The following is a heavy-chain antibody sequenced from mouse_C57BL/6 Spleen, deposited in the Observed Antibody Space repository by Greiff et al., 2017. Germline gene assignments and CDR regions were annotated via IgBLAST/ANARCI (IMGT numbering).Heavy chain of an antibody. J-gene: IGHJ3*01. Sequence: EVQLQQPGPELVKPGASVKISCKASGYTFTDYYMHWVKQSPGKSLEWIGDINPNNGGTSYNQKFKGKATLTVDKSSSTAYMELRSLTSEDSAVYDCATAGIRTGVAYWGQGTLVTVSA. CDR1: GYTFTDYY. V-gene: IGHV1-26*01. CDR3: ATAGIRTGVAY. CDR2: INPNNGGT. D-gene: IGHD2-4*01.